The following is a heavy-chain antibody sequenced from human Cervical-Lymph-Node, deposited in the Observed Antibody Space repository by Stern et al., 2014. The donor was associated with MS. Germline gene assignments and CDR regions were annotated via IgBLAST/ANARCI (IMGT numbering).Heavy chain of an antibody. CDR2: INPLFGTA. D-gene: IGHD2-21*02. Sequence: QVQLVQSGAELKKPGSSVKVSCKASGGTFSSYGISWVRQAPGQGLEWMGGINPLFGTANYARRFRGRVTITADISTSTAYMELSSLRSEDTAVYYCARDGDFGSNYGMDVWGQGTTVTVSS. J-gene: IGHJ6*02. V-gene: IGHV1-69*06. CDR3: ARDGDFGSNYGMDV. CDR1: GGTFSSYG.